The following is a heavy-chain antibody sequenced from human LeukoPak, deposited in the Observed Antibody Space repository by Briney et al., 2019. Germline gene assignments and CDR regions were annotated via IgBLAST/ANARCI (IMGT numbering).Heavy chain of an antibody. CDR3: ARDSRYGYSNDY. J-gene: IGHJ4*02. CDR2: IIPIFGTA. Sequence: SVKVSCKASGGTFSSYAISWVRQAPGQGLEWMGGIIPIFGTANYAQKFQGRVTITTDESTSTAYMELSSLRSEDTAVYYCARDSRYGYSNDYWGQGTLVTVSS. CDR1: GGTFSSYA. D-gene: IGHD5-18*01. V-gene: IGHV1-69*05.